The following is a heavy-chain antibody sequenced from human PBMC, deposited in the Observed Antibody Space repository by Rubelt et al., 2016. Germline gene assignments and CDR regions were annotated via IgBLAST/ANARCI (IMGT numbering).Heavy chain of an antibody. Sequence: QLQLQESGPGLVKPSETLSLTCSVSDGSISPYYWSWIRQPPGKGLEWIGYIYYTGSTNYSPSLKSRVAISVDTSKNQFSLRLNSVTAADTAVYYCARTIAARREDYFYYGMDVWGQGTTVTVSS. CDR2: IYYTGST. CDR3: ARTIAARREDYFYYGMDV. V-gene: IGHV4-59*01. CDR1: DGSISPYY. J-gene: IGHJ6*02. D-gene: IGHD5-12*01.